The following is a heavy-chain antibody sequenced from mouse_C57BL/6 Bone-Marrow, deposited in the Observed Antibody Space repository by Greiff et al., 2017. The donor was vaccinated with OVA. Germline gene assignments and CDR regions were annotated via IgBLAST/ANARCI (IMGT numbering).Heavy chain of an antibody. J-gene: IGHJ3*01. V-gene: IGHV5-15*01. CDR1: GFTFSDYG. CDR3: ARQAYYSNSFAY. Sequence: EVQGVESGGGLVQPGGSLKLSCAASGFTFSDYGMAWVRQAPRTGPEWVAFISNLAYSIYYADTVTGRFTISRENAKNTLYLEMSSLRSEDTAMYYCARQAYYSNSFAYWGQGTLVTVSA. D-gene: IGHD2-5*01. CDR2: ISNLAYSI.